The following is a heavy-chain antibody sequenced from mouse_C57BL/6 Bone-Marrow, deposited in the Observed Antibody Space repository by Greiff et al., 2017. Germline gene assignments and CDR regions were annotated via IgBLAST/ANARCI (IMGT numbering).Heavy chain of an antibody. V-gene: IGHV14-4*01. CDR2: IDPEIGDT. J-gene: IGHJ4*01. CDR1: GSNIKDDY. Sequence: VQLKQSGAELVRPGASVKLSCTASGSNIKDDYMHWVKQRPEQGLEWIGWIDPEIGDTEYASKFKGKATITADTSSNTAYLQLSSRTSDDTAVYYCTFYAMDYWGQGTSVTVSS. CDR3: TFYAMDY.